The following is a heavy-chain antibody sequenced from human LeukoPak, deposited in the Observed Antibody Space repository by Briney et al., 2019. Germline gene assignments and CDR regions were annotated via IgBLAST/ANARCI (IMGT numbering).Heavy chain of an antibody. V-gene: IGHV1-2*02. D-gene: IGHD2-2*01. CDR1: GYTFTDYY. CDR3: ARDHCSANSCYEDYYNGVDV. CDR2: INPNSGGT. J-gene: IGHJ6*04. Sequence: GASVKVSCKASGYTFTDYYLQWVRQAPGQGLEWMGWINPNSGGTEYAQIFQGRVTMTRDMSISTAYMELSRLRSDDTAVYYCARDHCSANSCYEDYYNGVDVWGKGTTVTVSS.